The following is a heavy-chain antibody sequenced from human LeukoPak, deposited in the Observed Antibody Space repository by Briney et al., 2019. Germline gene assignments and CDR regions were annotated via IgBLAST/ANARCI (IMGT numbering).Heavy chain of an antibody. D-gene: IGHD5/OR15-5a*01. CDR2: IIPMFGTA. CDR1: GYTFTGYY. CDR3: ATVTMVVSRSEAGALDI. V-gene: IGHV1-69*05. J-gene: IGHJ3*02. Sequence: SVKVSCKASGYTFTGYYMHWVRQAPGQGLEWMGGIIPMFGTATYAQKLQGRVTITTDESTRTAYMDLSSLRSEDTAMYYCATVTMVVSRSEAGALDIWGQGTLVTVSS.